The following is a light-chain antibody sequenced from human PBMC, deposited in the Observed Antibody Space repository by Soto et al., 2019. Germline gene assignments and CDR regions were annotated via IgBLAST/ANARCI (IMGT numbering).Light chain of an antibody. CDR3: QQYNSWTLT. J-gene: IGKJ4*01. Sequence: EIVMTQSPATLSVSPGERATLSCRASQSVSSNLAWYQQKPDQAPRLLIYSASARATGVPARFSGSGSGTEFTLTISSLQSEDFAVYYCQQYNSWTLTFGGGTKV. CDR2: SAS. CDR1: QSVSSN. V-gene: IGKV3-15*01.